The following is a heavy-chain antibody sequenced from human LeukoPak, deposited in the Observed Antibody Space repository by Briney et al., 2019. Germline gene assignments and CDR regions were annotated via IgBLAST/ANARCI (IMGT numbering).Heavy chain of an antibody. Sequence: PSQTLSLTCTVSGGSITIGDYYWSWIRQHPGKGLEWIGYIFYSGNTFYNSSLESRVSISVDTSKNQFSLSLSSVTAADTAVYYCASGRGSGLEDYYYHGLDVWGQGTTVTVSS. J-gene: IGHJ6*02. CDR2: IFYSGNT. D-gene: IGHD3-22*01. CDR1: GGSITIGDYY. V-gene: IGHV4-31*03. CDR3: ASGRGSGLEDYYYHGLDV.